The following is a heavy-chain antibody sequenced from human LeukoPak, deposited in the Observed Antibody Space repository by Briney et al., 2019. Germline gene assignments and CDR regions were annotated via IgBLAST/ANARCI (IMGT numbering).Heavy chain of an antibody. CDR2: IYSGGST. J-gene: IGHJ4*02. Sequence: GGSLRLSCAASGFTVSSNFMSWVRQAPGKGLEWVSVIYSGGSTYYADSVKGRFTISRHNSKNTLYLQMNSLRAEDTAVYYCARLYGTFLEWSPYFDYWGQGTLVTVSS. D-gene: IGHD3-3*02. V-gene: IGHV3-53*04. CDR3: ARLYGTFLEWSPYFDY. CDR1: GFTVSSNF.